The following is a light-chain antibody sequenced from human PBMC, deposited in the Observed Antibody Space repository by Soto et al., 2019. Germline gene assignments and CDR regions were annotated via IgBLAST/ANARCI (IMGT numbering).Light chain of an antibody. J-gene: IGLJ1*01. V-gene: IGLV2-18*02. Sequence: QSALTQPPSVSGSPGQSVTISCTGXSSDVGSYNHVSWYQQPPGTAPKLMIYEVSNRPSGVPDRFSGSKSGNTASLTISGLQAEDEADYYCSSYTSSSTYVFGTGTKVTVL. CDR1: SSDVGSYNH. CDR3: SSYTSSSTYV. CDR2: EVS.